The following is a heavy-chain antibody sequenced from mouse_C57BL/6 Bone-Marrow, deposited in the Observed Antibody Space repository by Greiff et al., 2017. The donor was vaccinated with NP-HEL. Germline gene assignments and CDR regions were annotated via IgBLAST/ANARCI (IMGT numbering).Heavy chain of an antibody. CDR1: GYTFTSYW. D-gene: IGHD2-3*01. CDR3: AIYDGFF. Sequence: QVQLQQSGAELVKPGASVKLSCKASGYTFTSYWMQWVKQRPGQGLEWIGEIDPSDSYTNYNQKFKGKATLTVDTSSSTAYMQLSSLTSEDSAVYYCAIYDGFFWGQGTTLTVSS. J-gene: IGHJ2*01. V-gene: IGHV1-50*01. CDR2: IDPSDSYT.